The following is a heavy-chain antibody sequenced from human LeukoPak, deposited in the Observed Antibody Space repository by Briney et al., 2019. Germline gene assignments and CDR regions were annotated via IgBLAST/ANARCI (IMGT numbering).Heavy chain of an antibody. Sequence: SETLSLTCTVSGGSISSYYWSWIRQPPGKGLEWIGYIYYSGSTNYNPSLKSRVTISVDTSKNQFSLKLSSVTAADTAVYYCARDHGYYYDSSGGLGIWGQGTMVTVSS. CDR1: GGSISSYY. V-gene: IGHV4-59*01. D-gene: IGHD3-22*01. J-gene: IGHJ3*02. CDR2: IYYSGST. CDR3: ARDHGYYYDSSGGLGI.